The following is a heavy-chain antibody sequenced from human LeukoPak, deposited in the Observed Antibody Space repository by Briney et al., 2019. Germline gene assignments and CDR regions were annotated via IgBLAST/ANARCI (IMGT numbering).Heavy chain of an antibody. CDR1: GFTFSRYD. CDR2: IRYNGSNK. J-gene: IGHJ3*02. CDR3: AREASDAFDI. V-gene: IGHV3-33*01. Sequence: PGGSLRLSCAPSGFTFSRYDMHWVRQAPGKGLEGVTLIRYNGSNKNYADSVKGRFTISRDNSKNTLFLQMNSLRAEDTAVYYCAREASDAFDIWGQGTMVTVSS.